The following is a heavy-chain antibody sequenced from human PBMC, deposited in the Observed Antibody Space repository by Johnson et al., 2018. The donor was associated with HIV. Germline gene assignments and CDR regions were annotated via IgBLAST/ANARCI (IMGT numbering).Heavy chain of an antibody. D-gene: IGHD2-2*01. Sequence: QVQLVESGGGVVQPGRSLRLSCAASGFTFSSYAMHWVRQAPGKGLEWVAVISYDGSNKYNADSVKGRFTISRDNSKNTLYLQMNSLRAEDTAVYYCAGKEAIDEAFDIWGQGTMVTVSS. V-gene: IGHV3-30*04. CDR2: ISYDGSNK. CDR3: AGKEAIDEAFDI. J-gene: IGHJ3*02. CDR1: GFTFSSYA.